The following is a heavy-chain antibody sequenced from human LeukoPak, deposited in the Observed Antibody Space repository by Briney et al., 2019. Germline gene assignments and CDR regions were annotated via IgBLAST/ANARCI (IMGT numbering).Heavy chain of an antibody. CDR1: GFTFSSYS. CDR2: ISSSSSYI. D-gene: IGHD2-8*01. J-gene: IGHJ6*03. CDR3: ARDPDTKPIKIKRYYMDV. V-gene: IGHV3-21*01. Sequence: GSLRLSCAASGFTFSSYSMNWVRQAPGKGLEWVSSISSSSSYIYYADSVKGRFTISRDNAKNSLYLQMNSLRAEDTAVYYCARDPDTKPIKIKRYYMDVWGKGTTVTVSS.